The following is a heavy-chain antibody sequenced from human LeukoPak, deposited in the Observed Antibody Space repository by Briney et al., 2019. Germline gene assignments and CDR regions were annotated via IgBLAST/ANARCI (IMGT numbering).Heavy chain of an antibody. D-gene: IGHD2-21*01. CDR1: GFTFSSFS. CDR3: AREVKN. J-gene: IGHJ4*02. V-gene: IGHV3-48*04. Sequence: GGPLRLSCAASGFTFSSFSMNWVRQAPGKGLEWVSYISSSSRTIYYADSVKGRFTISRDNAKNSLYLQMNSLRAEDTAVYYCAREVKNWGQGTLVTVSS. CDR2: ISSSSRTI.